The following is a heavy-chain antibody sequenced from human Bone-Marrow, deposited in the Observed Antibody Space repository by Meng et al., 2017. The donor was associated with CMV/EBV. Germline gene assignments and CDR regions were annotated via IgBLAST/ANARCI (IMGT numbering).Heavy chain of an antibody. CDR1: GYTFTGYY. V-gene: IGHV1-69*04. Sequence: SVKVSCKASGYTFTGYYMHWVRQAPGQGLEWMGRIIPILGIANYAQKFQGRVTITADKSTSTAYMELSSLRSEDTAVYYCARDPGGSSSMLYYYYGMDVWGQGTTVTVSS. J-gene: IGHJ6*02. CDR2: IIPILGIA. CDR3: ARDPGGSSSMLYYYYGMDV. D-gene: IGHD6-6*01.